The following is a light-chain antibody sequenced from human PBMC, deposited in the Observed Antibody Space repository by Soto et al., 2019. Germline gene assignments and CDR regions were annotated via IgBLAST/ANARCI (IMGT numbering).Light chain of an antibody. Sequence: QSVLTQPASVSGSPGQSITISCTGTSSDVGSYNLVSWYQQHPGKAPKLMIYEVSKRPSGVSNRFSGSKSGYTASLTISGLQAEDEADYYCCSYAGSSYVFGTGTKVTV. J-gene: IGLJ1*01. V-gene: IGLV2-23*02. CDR2: EVS. CDR1: SSDVGSYNL. CDR3: CSYAGSSYV.